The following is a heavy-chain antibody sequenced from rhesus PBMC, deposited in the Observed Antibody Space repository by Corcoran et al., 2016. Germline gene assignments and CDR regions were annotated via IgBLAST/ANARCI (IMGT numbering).Heavy chain of an antibody. J-gene: IGHJ6*01. CDR3: ARGSGGHGLDS. D-gene: IGHD2-39*02. CDR2: ISVSVGTT. CDR1: GGSISDNY. V-gene: IGHV4-173*01. Sequence: QVQLQESGPGLVKPSETLSLTCAVSGGSISDNYWRWIRQSPGKGLEWIGRISVSVGTTDYSPSLKSRIAISTDTSKNHFSLKLTSVTAADTAIYYCARGSGGHGLDSWGQGVVVTVSS.